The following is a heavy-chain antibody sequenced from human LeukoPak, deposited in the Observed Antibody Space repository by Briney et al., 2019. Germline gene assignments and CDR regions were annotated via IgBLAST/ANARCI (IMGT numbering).Heavy chain of an antibody. J-gene: IGHJ4*02. CDR1: GYTFTSYG. CDR2: ISAYNGNT. Sequence: GASVKVSCKASGYTFTSYGISWVRQAPGQGLEWMGWISAYNGNTNYAQKLQGRVTMTTDTSTSTAYMELSSLRSEDTAVYYCATEVTSIVLDYWGQGTLVTVSS. D-gene: IGHD2-21*02. V-gene: IGHV1-18*01. CDR3: ATEVTSIVLDY.